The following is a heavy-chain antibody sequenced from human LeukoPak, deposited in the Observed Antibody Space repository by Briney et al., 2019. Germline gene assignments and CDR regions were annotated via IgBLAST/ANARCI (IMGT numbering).Heavy chain of an antibody. Sequence: GGSLRLSCAASGFTFRKYAMNWVRQAPGKGLEWVSTIIVSGGRSGGRTYNADSVKGRFTISRDDSKNTLYLQMNSLRAEDTAVYYCAKGPLRGTAAAIDYWGQGTLVTVSS. CDR3: AKGPLRGTAAAIDY. CDR1: GFTFRKYA. CDR2: IIVSGGRSGGRT. J-gene: IGHJ4*02. D-gene: IGHD2-2*01. V-gene: IGHV3-23*01.